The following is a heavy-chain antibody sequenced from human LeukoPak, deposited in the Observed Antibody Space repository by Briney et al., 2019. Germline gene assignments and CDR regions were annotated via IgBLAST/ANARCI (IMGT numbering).Heavy chain of an antibody. V-gene: IGHV3-23*01. J-gene: IGHJ4*02. Sequence: GGSLRLSCAASGFTFSSYWMSWVRQAPGKGLEWVSVISGSGVNTDYADSVKGRFTISRDNSKNTLYLQMNSLRGEDTAVYYCAKSFGPVIAAAGTGADWGQGTLVTVSS. D-gene: IGHD6-13*01. CDR1: GFTFSSYW. CDR3: AKSFGPVIAAAGTGAD. CDR2: ISGSGVNT.